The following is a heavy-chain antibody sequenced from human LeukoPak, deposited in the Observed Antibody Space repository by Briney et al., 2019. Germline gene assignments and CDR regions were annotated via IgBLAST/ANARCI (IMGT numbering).Heavy chain of an antibody. J-gene: IGHJ3*02. CDR2: IKSKTDGGTT. V-gene: IGHV3-15*06. CDR1: GFTSNTAW. D-gene: IGHD3-22*01. CDR3: STDIYYYDSSGDDAFDI. Sequence: AGRSLRPSCAASGFTSNTAWMTWVRQAPGKGVRWVGGIKSKTDGGTTNYAAPVKGRFTISRDDSKNTLFLQMNSLKTEDTAVYYCSTDIYYYDSSGDDAFDIWGQGTLVTVSS.